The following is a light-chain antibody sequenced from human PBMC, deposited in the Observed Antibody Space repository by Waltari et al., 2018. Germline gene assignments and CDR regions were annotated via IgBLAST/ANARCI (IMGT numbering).Light chain of an antibody. Sequence: DIQVTLSPSTLSASVGDRVTIPCRASQSIVVWLAWYQQKPGKAPRLLIYKASYLESGVPSRFSGSASGTAFTLTISSLQADDFATYYCLQYNSYPWTFGQGTTVEIK. CDR3: LQYNSYPWT. CDR2: KAS. V-gene: IGKV1-5*03. J-gene: IGKJ1*01. CDR1: QSIVVW.